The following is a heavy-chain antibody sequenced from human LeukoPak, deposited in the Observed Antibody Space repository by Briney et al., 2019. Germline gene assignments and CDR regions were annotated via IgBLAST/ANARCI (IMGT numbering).Heavy chain of an antibody. CDR1: GFTFSSYG. CDR3: ARDWGKGDY. D-gene: IGHD3-16*01. V-gene: IGHV3-33*08. CDR2: IWYDGSNK. Sequence: PGGSLRLSCAASGFTFSSYGMHWVRQAPGKGLEWVSLIWYDGSNKYYADSVKGRFIISRDNSKNTLYLQMNSLRAEDTAVYYCARDWGKGDYWGQGTLVTVSS. J-gene: IGHJ4*02.